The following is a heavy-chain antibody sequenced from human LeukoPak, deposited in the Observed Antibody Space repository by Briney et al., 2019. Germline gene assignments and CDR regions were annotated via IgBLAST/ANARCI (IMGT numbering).Heavy chain of an antibody. V-gene: IGHV4-4*02. D-gene: IGHD3/OR15-3a*01. CDR3: ASRTDYYGMDV. Sequence: SGTLSLTCAVSGGSISSSNWWSWVRQPPGKGLEWIGEIWHSGSTNYIPSLRSRITISLDKSNNQFSLKLSSVTAADTAVYYCASRTDYYGMDVWGQGTTVTVSS. J-gene: IGHJ6*02. CDR2: IWHSGST. CDR1: GGSISSSNW.